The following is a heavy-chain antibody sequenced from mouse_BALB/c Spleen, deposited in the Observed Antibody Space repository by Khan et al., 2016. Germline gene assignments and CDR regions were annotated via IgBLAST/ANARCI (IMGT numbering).Heavy chain of an antibody. D-gene: IGHD2-1*01. CDR1: GFTFSNYA. J-gene: IGHJ2*01. V-gene: IGHV5-6-5*01. Sequence: EVELVESGGGLVKPGGSLKLSCAASGFTFSNYAMSWVRQTPEKRLEWVASISSGGSTYYPDSVKGRFTISRDNARNNLSLQMSSLRSEDTAMYYCAREDYGNYGDYFDYWGQGTTLTVSS. CDR2: ISSGGST. CDR3: AREDYGNYGDYFDY.